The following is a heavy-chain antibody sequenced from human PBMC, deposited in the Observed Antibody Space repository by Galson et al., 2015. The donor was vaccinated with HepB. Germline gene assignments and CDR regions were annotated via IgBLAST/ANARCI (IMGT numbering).Heavy chain of an antibody. Sequence: SLRLSCAASGFTVSSYAMHWVRQAPGKGLEWVAVISYDGSNKYYADSVKGRFTISRDNSKNTLYLQMNSLRAEDTAVYYCARDHWDVWGKGTTVTVSS. V-gene: IGHV3-30-3*01. CDR1: GFTVSSYA. J-gene: IGHJ6*04. CDR2: ISYDGSNK. CDR3: ARDHWDV.